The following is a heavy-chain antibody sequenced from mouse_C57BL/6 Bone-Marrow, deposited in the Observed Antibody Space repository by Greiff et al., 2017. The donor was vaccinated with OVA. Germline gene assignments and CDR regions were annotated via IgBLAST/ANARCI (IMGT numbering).Heavy chain of an antibody. CDR1: GFTFSDYY. CDR2: INYDGSST. CDR3: ARESTGFDY. V-gene: IGHV5-16*01. Sequence: EVKLVESEGGLVQPGSSMKLSCTASGFTFSDYYMAWVRQVPEKGLEWVANINYDGSSTYYLDSLKSRFSISRDNAKNILYLQMSSLKSEDTATYYCARESTGFDYWGQGTTLTVSS. J-gene: IGHJ2*01. D-gene: IGHD4-1*02.